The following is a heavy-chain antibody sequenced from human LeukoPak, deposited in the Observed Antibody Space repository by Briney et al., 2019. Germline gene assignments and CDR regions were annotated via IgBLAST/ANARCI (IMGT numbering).Heavy chain of an antibody. CDR3: ASASGSYYPDY. V-gene: IGHV1-46*01. CDR2: INPSGGST. Sequence: ASVKVSCKASGYTFTSYDINWVRQAPGQGLEWMGIINPSGGSTSYAQKFQGRVTMTRDTSTSTVYMEPSSLRSEDTAVYYCASASGSYYPDYWGQGTLVTVSS. J-gene: IGHJ4*02. D-gene: IGHD1-26*01. CDR1: GYTFTSYD.